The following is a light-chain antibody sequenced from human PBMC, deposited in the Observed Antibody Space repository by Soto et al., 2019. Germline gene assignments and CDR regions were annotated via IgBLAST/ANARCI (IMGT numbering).Light chain of an antibody. Sequence: EIVLTQSPGTLTLSPGARVTLSCRASQSINSKYLDWYQQKHGQAPRLLIYHTSGRATGTPDRFSDSGSGTDFDDTISRLEPEDVAVYYCQQYGGSPFTLGPGSKVDI. CDR1: QSINSKY. CDR3: QQYGGSPFT. J-gene: IGKJ3*01. CDR2: HTS. V-gene: IGKV3-20*01.